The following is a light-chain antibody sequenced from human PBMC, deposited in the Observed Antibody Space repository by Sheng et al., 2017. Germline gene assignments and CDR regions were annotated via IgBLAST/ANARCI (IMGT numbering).Light chain of an antibody. V-gene: IGLV2-23*01. CDR3: CSYAGSSAWV. J-gene: IGLJ3*02. Sequence: QSALTQPASVSGSSGQSITISFNGTTSDVGSYDLVSWYQQHPGKAPKVLIYEGSKRPSGVSDRFSGSKSGKTASLTISGLQSEDEADYYCCSYAGSSAWVFGGGTKLTVL. CDR2: EGS. CDR1: TSDVGSYDL.